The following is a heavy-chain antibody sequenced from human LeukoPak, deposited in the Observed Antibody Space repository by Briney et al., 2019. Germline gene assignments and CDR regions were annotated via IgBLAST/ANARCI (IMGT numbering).Heavy chain of an antibody. Sequence: PGRSLRLSCAASEFIFSSFAMHWVRQAPGKGLEWVAVISFDGSNKYYADSVKGRFTISRDNSKNTLYLQMNSLRAEDTAVYYCARDGQDYGDYFWYFDYWGQGTLVTVSS. CDR1: EFIFSSFA. J-gene: IGHJ4*02. D-gene: IGHD4-17*01. V-gene: IGHV3-30-3*01. CDR2: ISFDGSNK. CDR3: ARDGQDYGDYFWYFDY.